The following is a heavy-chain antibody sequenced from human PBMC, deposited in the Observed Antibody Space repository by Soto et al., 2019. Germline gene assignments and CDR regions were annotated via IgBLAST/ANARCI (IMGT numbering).Heavy chain of an antibody. CDR3: ARDRLMATAGTARHYFGLDV. D-gene: IGHD5-18*01. CDR2: VFHSGTT. V-gene: IGHV4-38-2*02. J-gene: IGHJ6*02. CDR1: GYSINSGYF. Sequence: SATLSLTCVISGYSINSGYFWDWIRQPPWKGLEWIGNVFHSGTTYYNPSLKSRLTISVDTSKNQFSLNLSSVTAADTAVYYCARDRLMATAGTARHYFGLDVWGQGTTVTVSS.